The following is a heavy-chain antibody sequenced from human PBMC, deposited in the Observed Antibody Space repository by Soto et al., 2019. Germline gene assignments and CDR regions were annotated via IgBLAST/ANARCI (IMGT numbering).Heavy chain of an antibody. CDR3: ARHKIVLVTDAFDI. CDR2: ISAYNGNT. V-gene: IGHV1-18*04. CDR1: GYTFTSYG. Sequence: GASVKVSCKASGYTFTSYGISWVRQAPGQGLEWMGWISAYNGNTNYAQKLQGRVTMTTDTSTSTAYMELRSLRSDDTAVYYCARHKIVLVTDAFDIWGQGTMVTVSS. J-gene: IGHJ3*02. D-gene: IGHD3-22*01.